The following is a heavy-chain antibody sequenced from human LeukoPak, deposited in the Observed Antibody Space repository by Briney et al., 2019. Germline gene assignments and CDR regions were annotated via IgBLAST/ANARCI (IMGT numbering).Heavy chain of an antibody. Sequence: GGSLRLSCAASGFTFSDSYMTWVRQAPGKGVEWVAYISGSGHDINYSDSVKGRFTISRDNAKNSLYLQLNSLRAEDTAVYYCARQSSGRYSGPFDYWGLGTLVTVSS. CDR3: ARQSSGRYSGPFDY. CDR1: GFTFSDSY. V-gene: IGHV3-11*06. D-gene: IGHD1-26*01. J-gene: IGHJ4*02. CDR2: ISGSGHDI.